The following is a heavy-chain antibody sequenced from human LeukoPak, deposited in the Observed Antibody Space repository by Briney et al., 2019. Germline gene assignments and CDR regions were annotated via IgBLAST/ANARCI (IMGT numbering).Heavy chain of an antibody. CDR3: ARVGPATYHYDSSGYFPDAFDI. Sequence: PSETLSLTCAVYGGSFSGYYWSWIRQPPGKGLEWIGYIYYSGSTNYNPSLKSRVTISVDTSKNQFSLKLSSVTAADTAVYYCARVGPATYHYDSSGYFPDAFDIWGQGTMVTVSS. CDR2: IYYSGST. CDR1: GGSFSGYY. V-gene: IGHV4-59*01. D-gene: IGHD3-22*01. J-gene: IGHJ3*02.